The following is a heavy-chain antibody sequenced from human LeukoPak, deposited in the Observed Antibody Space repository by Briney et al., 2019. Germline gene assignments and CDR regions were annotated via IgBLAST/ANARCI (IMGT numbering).Heavy chain of an antibody. CDR1: GFTFDVYG. CDR2: LNWNGGST. Sequence: GSLRLSCAASGFTFDVYGMSWVRQAPGKGLGWVSGLNWNGGSTGYADSVKGRFIISRDNAKNCLYLQMNSLRAEDTALYYCAKSASSWPLYYFDYWGQGTLVTVSS. D-gene: IGHD6-13*01. J-gene: IGHJ4*02. V-gene: IGHV3-20*04. CDR3: AKSASSWPLYYFDY.